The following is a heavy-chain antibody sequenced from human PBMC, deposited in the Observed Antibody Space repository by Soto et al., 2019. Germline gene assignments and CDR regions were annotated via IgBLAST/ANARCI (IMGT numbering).Heavy chain of an antibody. V-gene: IGHV1-18*01. D-gene: IGHD3-10*01. CDR2: INVYNGNT. Sequence: QVQLVQSGGEVKKPGASVKVSCKASGYTFTNYGISWVRQAPGQGLEWMGWINVYNGNTKYAQKVQGRVTMTTDTSKSTAYMVLRSLRSDDTAVYCCARGVGSGSYYNQYNWFDPWSQGTLVTVSS. CDR3: ARGVGSGSYYNQYNWFDP. CDR1: GYTFTNYG. J-gene: IGHJ5*02.